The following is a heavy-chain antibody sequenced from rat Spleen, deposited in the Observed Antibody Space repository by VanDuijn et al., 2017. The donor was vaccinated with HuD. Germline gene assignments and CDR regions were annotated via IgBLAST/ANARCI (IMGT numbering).Heavy chain of an antibody. J-gene: IGHJ2*01. CDR1: GFSLTDYS. CDR2: IQSGGST. V-gene: IGHV2-19*01. Sequence: QVQLKESGPGLVQPSQTLSLTCTVSGFSLTDYSVHWVRQPPGKGLEWMGRIQSGGSTDYNSALKSRLSISRDTSKSQVFLKMNSLQTEDTAIYFCTRGTFDYWGQGVMVTVSS. CDR3: TRGTFDY.